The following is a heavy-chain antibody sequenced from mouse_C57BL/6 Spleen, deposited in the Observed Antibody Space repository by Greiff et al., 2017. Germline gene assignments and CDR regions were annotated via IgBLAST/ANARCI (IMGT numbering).Heavy chain of an antibody. CDR3: ARKKLYYFDY. CDR1: GYAFTNYL. D-gene: IGHD1-1*02. J-gene: IGHJ2*01. V-gene: IGHV1-54*01. Sequence: QVQLQQSGAELVRPGPSVKVSCKASGYAFTNYLIEWVKQRPGQGLEWIGVINPGSGGTNYNEKFKGKATLTADKSSSTAYMQLSSLTSEDSAVYFCARKKLYYFDYWGQGTTLTVSS. CDR2: INPGSGGT.